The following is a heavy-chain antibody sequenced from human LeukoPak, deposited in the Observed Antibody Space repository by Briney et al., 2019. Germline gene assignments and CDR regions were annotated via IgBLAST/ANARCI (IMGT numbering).Heavy chain of an antibody. J-gene: IGHJ4*02. V-gene: IGHV4-34*01. Sequence: PSETLSLTCAVYGGSFSGYYWSWIRQPPGKGLEWIGEINHSGSTNYNPSLKGRVTISVDTSKNQFSLKLSSVTAADTAVYYCARRWIQLWYGYWGQGTLVTVSS. CDR1: GGSFSGYY. D-gene: IGHD5-18*01. CDR2: INHSGST. CDR3: ARRWIQLWYGY.